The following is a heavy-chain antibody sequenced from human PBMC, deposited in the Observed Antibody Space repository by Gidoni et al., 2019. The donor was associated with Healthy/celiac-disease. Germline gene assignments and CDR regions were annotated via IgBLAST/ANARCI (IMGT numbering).Heavy chain of an antibody. D-gene: IGHD5-12*01. CDR1: GYTFTSYD. CDR3: ARRARWLRAFDP. J-gene: IGHJ5*02. V-gene: IGHV1-8*01. Sequence: QVQLVQSGAEVKKPGASVKVSCKASGYTFTSYDINWVRQATGQGLEWMGWMKPNSGNTGYAQKFQGRVTMTRNTSISTAYMELSSLRSEDTAVYYCARRARWLRAFDPWGQGTLVTVSS. CDR2: MKPNSGNT.